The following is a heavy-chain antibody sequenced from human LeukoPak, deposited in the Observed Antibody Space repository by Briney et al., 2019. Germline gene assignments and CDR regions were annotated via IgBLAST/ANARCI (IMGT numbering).Heavy chain of an antibody. J-gene: IGHJ5*02. CDR2: IIPIFGTA. D-gene: IGHD6-19*01. V-gene: IGHV1-69*06. CDR1: GGTFSSYA. Sequence: SVKVSCKASGGTFSSYAISWVRQAPGQGLEWMGGIIPIFGTANYAQKFQGRVTITADKSTSTAYMELSSLRSEDTAVYYCAKDFFGSGWYNYFDPWGQGTLVAVSS. CDR3: AKDFFGSGWYNYFDP.